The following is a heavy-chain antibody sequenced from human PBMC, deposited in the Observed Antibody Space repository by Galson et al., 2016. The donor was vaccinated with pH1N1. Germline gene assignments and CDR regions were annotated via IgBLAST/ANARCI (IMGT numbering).Heavy chain of an antibody. CDR3: ARHLTTADYFGMDV. Sequence: SLRLSCAASGFTVSSHYMSWLRQAPGKGLDWVSFIYSGGSTEYADSVKGRFTLSRDDSKNTVFLQMNSLRAEDTAVYYCARHLTTADYFGMDVWGQGTTVTVSS. D-gene: IGHD1-14*01. CDR1: GFTVSSHY. V-gene: IGHV3-66*04. CDR2: IYSGGST. J-gene: IGHJ6*02.